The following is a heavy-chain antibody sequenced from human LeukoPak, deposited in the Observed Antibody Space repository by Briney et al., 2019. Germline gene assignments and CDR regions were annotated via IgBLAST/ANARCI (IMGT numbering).Heavy chain of an antibody. CDR3: AKDGSIAAAGYYYYGMDV. J-gene: IGHJ6*02. CDR1: GFTFSSYA. CDR2: ISGSGGST. V-gene: IGHV3-23*01. Sequence: GVSLRRSCAASGFTFSSYAMSWVRQAPGKGLEWVSAISGSGGSTYYADSVKGRCTISRDNSKNTLYLQMNSLRAEDTAVYYCAKDGSIAAAGYYYYGMDVWGQGTTATVSS. D-gene: IGHD6-13*01.